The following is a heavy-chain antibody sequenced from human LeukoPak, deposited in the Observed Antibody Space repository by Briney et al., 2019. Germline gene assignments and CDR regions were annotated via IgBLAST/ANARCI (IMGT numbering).Heavy chain of an antibody. Sequence: PGGSLRLSCAASGFSFSSYNMNWVRQAPGKGLEWVSSITSSSTYTFYADSVKGRFTISRDNARNSLYLQMNSLRAEDTAVYYCARDPYSGTYGDTYYYYMDVWGKGTTVTISS. CDR1: GFSFSSYN. J-gene: IGHJ6*03. V-gene: IGHV3-21*01. CDR2: ITSSSTYT. D-gene: IGHD1-26*01. CDR3: ARDPYSGTYGDTYYYYMDV.